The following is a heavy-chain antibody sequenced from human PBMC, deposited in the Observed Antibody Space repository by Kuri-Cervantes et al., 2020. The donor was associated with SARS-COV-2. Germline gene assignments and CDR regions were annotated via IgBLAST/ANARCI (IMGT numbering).Heavy chain of an antibody. J-gene: IGHJ4*02. Sequence: GGSLRLSCTASGFTFGDYAMSWVRQAPGKGLEWVGFIRSKAYGGTTEYAASVKGRFTISRDDSKSIAYLQMNSLKTEDTAVYYCTSLDFWSGFYIDYWGQGTLVTVSS. CDR2: IRSKAYGGTT. CDR3: TSLDFWSGFYIDY. CDR1: GFTFGDYA. D-gene: IGHD3-3*01. V-gene: IGHV3-49*04.